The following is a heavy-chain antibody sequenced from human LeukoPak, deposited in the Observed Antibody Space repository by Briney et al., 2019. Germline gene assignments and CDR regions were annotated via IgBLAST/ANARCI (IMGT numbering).Heavy chain of an antibody. CDR1: GVSISISTYY. D-gene: IGHD1-26*01. CDR3: ARQGGWGGAASLFEY. V-gene: IGHV4-39*01. J-gene: IGHJ4*02. CDR2: MYYRGST. Sequence: SDTLSLTCTDSGVSISISTYYWGCIRKPPEEGLEWIDSMYYRGSTYYNESLKSRVTISVDTSKNQFTLRLTSVTASDTAIFYCARQGGWGGAASLFEYWGQGTLVTVSS.